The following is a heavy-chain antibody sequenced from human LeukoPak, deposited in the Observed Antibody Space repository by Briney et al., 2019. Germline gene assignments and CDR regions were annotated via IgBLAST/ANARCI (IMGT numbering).Heavy chain of an antibody. CDR2: TYYRSKWYN. D-gene: IGHD3-10*01. V-gene: IGHV6-1*01. J-gene: IGHJ3*02. CDR1: GDSVSSNSAA. CDR3: ARGGLVRGTINSLIGFDI. Sequence: SQTLSLTCAISGDSVSSNSAAWNWIRQSPSRGLEWLGRTYYRSKWYNDYAVSVKSRITINPDTSKNQFSLQLNSVTPEDTAVYYCARGGLVRGTINSLIGFDIWGQGTVDTVSS.